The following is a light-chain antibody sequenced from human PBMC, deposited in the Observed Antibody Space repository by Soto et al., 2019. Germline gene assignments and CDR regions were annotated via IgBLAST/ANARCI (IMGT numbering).Light chain of an antibody. Sequence: DMPMTQSPTTLSASVGDRVTITCRASQNIRSWLAWYQQKPGKAPKVLIYDASTLGSGVPSRFSGSGFGTEFTRTISSLQPDDFATYYCQHYNGYFGQGTKLEIK. CDR1: QNIRSW. J-gene: IGKJ2*01. CDR3: QHYNGY. CDR2: DAS. V-gene: IGKV1-5*01.